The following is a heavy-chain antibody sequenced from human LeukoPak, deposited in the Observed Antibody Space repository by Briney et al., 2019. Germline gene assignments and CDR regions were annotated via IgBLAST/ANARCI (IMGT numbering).Heavy chain of an antibody. D-gene: IGHD2-2*01. CDR2: INHSGST. Sequence: SETLSLTCAVYGGSFSGYYWSWIRQPPGKGLEWIGEINHSGSTNYNPSLKSGVTISVDTSKNQFSLKLSSVTAADTAVYYCARGWGYCSSTSCYGNYYYYYYGMDVWGQGTTVTVSS. V-gene: IGHV4-34*01. J-gene: IGHJ6*02. CDR3: ARGWGYCSSTSCYGNYYYYYYGMDV. CDR1: GGSFSGYY.